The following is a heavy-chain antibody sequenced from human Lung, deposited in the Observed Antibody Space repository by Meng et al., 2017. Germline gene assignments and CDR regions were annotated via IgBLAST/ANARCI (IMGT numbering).Heavy chain of an antibody. Sequence: EVRLVESGGRCVKPGGSLRLSCAASGFTFSNAWMTWVRQAPGKGLEWIGRMKSNVDGGTVDYAAAVKGRFFISRDDSENTFYLQMNSLKTEDTAVYYCSGHVDYWGHGTLVTVSS. CDR3: SGHVDY. V-gene: IGHV3-15*01. J-gene: IGHJ4*01. CDR1: GFTFSNAW. CDR2: MKSNVDGGTV.